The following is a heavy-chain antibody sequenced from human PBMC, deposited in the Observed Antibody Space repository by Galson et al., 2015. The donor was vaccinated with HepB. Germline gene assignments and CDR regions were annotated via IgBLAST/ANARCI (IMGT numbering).Heavy chain of an antibody. CDR2: IKSKTDGGTT. D-gene: IGHD3-22*01. CDR3: TTYNTMIVGGGAFDI. Sequence: SLRLSCAASGFTFSNAWMNWVRQAPGKGLEWVGRIKSKTDGGTTDYAAPVKGRFTISRDDSKNTLYLQMNSLKTEDTAVYYCTTYNTMIVGGGAFDIWGQGTMVTVSP. CDR1: GFTFSNAW. V-gene: IGHV3-15*07. J-gene: IGHJ3*02.